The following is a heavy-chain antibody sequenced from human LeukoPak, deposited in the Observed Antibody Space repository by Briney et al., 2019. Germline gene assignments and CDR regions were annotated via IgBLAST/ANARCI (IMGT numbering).Heavy chain of an antibody. CDR2: IYYSGST. D-gene: IGHD6-13*01. CDR3: ARTTVGIAIH. CDR1: GGSISSYY. J-gene: IGHJ4*02. V-gene: IGHV4-59*12. Sequence: SETLSLTCTVSGGSISSYYWSWIRQPPGKGLEWIGYIYYSGSTNYNPSLKSRVTMSVDTSKNQFSLKLSSVTAADTAVYYCARTTVGIAIHWAQGTLVTVSS.